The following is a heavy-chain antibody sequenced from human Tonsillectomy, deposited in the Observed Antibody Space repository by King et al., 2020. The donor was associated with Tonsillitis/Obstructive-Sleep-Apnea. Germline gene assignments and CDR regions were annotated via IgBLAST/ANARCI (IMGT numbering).Heavy chain of an antibody. CDR3: AKVWYYDFWSGYSGNWFDP. CDR2: ISGSGGST. CDR1: GFTFSSYA. V-gene: IGHV3-23*04. J-gene: IGHJ5*02. D-gene: IGHD3-3*01. Sequence: VQLVESGGGLVQPGGSLRLSCAASGFTFSSYAMSWVRQAPGKGLEWVSAISGSGGSTYYADSVKGRFTISRDNSKNTLYLQMNSLRAEDTAVYYCAKVWYYDFWSGYSGNWFDPWGQGTLVTVSS.